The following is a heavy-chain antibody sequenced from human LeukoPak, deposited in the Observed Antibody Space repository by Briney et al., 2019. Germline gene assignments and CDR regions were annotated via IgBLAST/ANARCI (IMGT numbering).Heavy chain of an antibody. CDR2: ISDRSSTI. CDR3: ARDRIKSGSYYFDY. D-gene: IGHD1-26*01. V-gene: IGHV3-48*01. CDR1: AFTFSDYS. Sequence: GGSLRLSCAASAFTFSDYSMNWVRQAPGKGLEWVSYISDRSSTIYYADSVKGRFTTSRDNAKNSMYLQMNSLRAEDTAVYYCARDRIKSGSYYFDYWGQGTLVTVSS. J-gene: IGHJ4*02.